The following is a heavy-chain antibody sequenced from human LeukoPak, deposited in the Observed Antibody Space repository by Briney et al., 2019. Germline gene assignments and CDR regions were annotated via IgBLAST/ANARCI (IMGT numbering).Heavy chain of an antibody. V-gene: IGHV1-3*01. CDR1: GYTFTTYA. D-gene: IGHD1-26*01. CDR2: INVGNGNT. Sequence: VASVKVSCKASGYTFTTYAMHWVRQAPGQRLEWMGWINVGNGNTKYSQKFQGRVTITRDTSASTAYVELSSPRSEDTAVYYCARVGSGSGSYRFDYWGQGTLVTVSS. CDR3: ARVGSGSGSYRFDY. J-gene: IGHJ4*02.